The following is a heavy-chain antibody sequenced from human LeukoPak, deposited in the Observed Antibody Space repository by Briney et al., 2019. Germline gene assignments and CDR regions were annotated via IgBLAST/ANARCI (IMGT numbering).Heavy chain of an antibody. CDR2: ISGSGGST. Sequence: GGSLRLSCAASVFTFSTYNMSWVRQAPGKGLEWVSAISGSGGSTYYADSVKGRFTISRDNSKNTLYLQMNSLRAEDTAVYYCARDQTLYSSSSEFDYWGQGTLVTVSS. CDR3: ARDQTLYSSSSEFDY. V-gene: IGHV3-23*01. CDR1: VFTFSTYN. D-gene: IGHD6-6*01. J-gene: IGHJ4*02.